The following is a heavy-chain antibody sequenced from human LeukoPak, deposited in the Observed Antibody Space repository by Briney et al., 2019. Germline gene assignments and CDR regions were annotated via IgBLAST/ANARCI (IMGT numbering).Heavy chain of an antibody. J-gene: IGHJ5*02. CDR2: ISPTGTTL. D-gene: IGHD5-12*01. V-gene: IGHV3-48*03. Sequence: GGSLRLFCEASGFPFNTYEMNWVRQAPGKGLEWLSYISPTGTTLYYADSIKGRFTTSRDNAKNTVSLQMSSLRVGDTAVYYCARGGYSGAHNHWGQGTLVTVSS. CDR1: GFPFNTYE. CDR3: ARGGYSGAHNH.